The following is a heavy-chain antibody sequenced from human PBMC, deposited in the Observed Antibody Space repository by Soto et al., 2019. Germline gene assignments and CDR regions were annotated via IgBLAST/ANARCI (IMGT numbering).Heavy chain of an antibody. CDR1: GFTFNNYD. Sequence: EVQLVESGGGLVQPGGSLRLSCAASGFTFNNYDMHWVRQTTGKGLEWVSMIGTGGDTFYPGSVKGRLTISRENAKNSVYLQMNSLRAGDTAVYYCARGYSRSPGYSGLDVWGQGTPVIVSS. CDR2: IGTGGDT. V-gene: IGHV3-13*01. D-gene: IGHD6-13*01. J-gene: IGHJ6*02. CDR3: ARGYSRSPGYSGLDV.